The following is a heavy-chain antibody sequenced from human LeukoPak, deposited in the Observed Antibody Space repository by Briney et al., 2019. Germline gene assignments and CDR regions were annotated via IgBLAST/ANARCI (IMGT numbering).Heavy chain of an antibody. CDR2: LYYTGTT. CDR1: GGSISSNY. CDR3: ASGYYYFRDV. V-gene: IGHV4-59*01. D-gene: IGHD6-13*01. Sequence: PSETLSLTCTVSGGSISSNYWSWIRQPPGKGLEWIGLLYYTGTTNYNSSLKGRATISADTSKKYFSLKLTSVTAADTAVYYCASGYYYFRDVWGKGTTVTVSS. J-gene: IGHJ6*03.